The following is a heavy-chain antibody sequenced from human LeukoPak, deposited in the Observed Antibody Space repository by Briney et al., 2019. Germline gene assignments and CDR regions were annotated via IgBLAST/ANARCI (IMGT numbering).Heavy chain of an antibody. CDR3: AREVVSSPSYFDS. CDR2: FYRGDST. CDR1: GFTVSSSY. V-gene: IGHV3-53*01. J-gene: IGHJ4*02. D-gene: IGHD2-15*01. Sequence: GGSLRLSCAASGFTVSSSYMYWVRQAPGKGLGWVSFFYRGDSTYYAESVRGRFTISRDNSKNTLYLLMNSLIPEDTAVYYCAREVVSSPSYFDSWGQGTLVTVSS.